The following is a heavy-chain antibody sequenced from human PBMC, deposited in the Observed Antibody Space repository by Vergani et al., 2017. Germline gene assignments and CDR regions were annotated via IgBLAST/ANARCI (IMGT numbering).Heavy chain of an antibody. CDR3: ARVGTRYYYYGMDV. D-gene: IGHD7-27*01. V-gene: IGHV3-21*01. J-gene: IGHJ6*02. CDR2: ISSSSSYI. CDR1: GFTFSSYA. Sequence: EVQLVESGGGLVKPGGSLRLSCAASGFTFSSYAMSWVRQAPGKGLEWVSSISSSSSYIYYADSVKGRFTISRDNAKNSLYLQMNSLRAEDTAVYYCARVGTRYYYYGMDVWGQGTTVTVSS.